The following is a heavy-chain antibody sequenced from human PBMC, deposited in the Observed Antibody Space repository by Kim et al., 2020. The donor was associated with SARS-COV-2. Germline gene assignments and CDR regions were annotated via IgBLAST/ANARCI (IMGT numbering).Heavy chain of an antibody. J-gene: IGHJ4*02. CDR2: ISSSSSYI. V-gene: IGHV3-21*06. CDR3: ARGHYDILTDYFSPGDY. CDR1: GFTFSSYS. Sequence: GGSLRLSCAASGFTFSSYSMNWVRQAPGKGLEWVSSISSSSSYIYYADSMKGRFSISRDNAKNSLYLQMNSLRAEDMAVYYCARGHYDILTDYFSPGDYWGQGTLVIVSS. D-gene: IGHD3-9*01.